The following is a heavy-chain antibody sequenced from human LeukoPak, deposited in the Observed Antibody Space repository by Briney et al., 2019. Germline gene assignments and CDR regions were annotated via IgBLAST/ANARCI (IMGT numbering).Heavy chain of an antibody. V-gene: IGHV3-21*01. CDR3: VTDYGGSSGAFDI. CDR1: GFTLSSYA. Sequence: GESLRLSCTGSGFTLSSYAMNWVRRAPGQGLEWVSSISSSSRDTYYTDSVKGRFTISRDNAKNSLYLQMNSLRAEDTAVYYCVTDYGGSSGAFDIWGHGTMVTVSS. D-gene: IGHD4-23*01. J-gene: IGHJ3*02. CDR2: ISSSSRDT.